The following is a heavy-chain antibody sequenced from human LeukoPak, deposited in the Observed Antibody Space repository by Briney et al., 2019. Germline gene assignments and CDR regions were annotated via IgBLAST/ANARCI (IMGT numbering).Heavy chain of an antibody. V-gene: IGHV3-48*02. D-gene: IGHD5-12*01. Sequence: GRSLRLSCAASGFTFSTYSMNWVRQAPGKGLEWVSHISSSSNTIYYADSVKGRFTISRDNAKNSLYLQMNSLRDEDTAVYYCARDILTKQAYSGYDNWGQGTLVTVSS. CDR1: GFTFSTYS. CDR2: ISSSSNTI. CDR3: ARDILTKQAYSGYDN. J-gene: IGHJ4*02.